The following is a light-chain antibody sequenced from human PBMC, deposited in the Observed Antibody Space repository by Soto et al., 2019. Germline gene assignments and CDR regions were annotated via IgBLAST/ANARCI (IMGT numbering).Light chain of an antibody. CDR2: GAS. J-gene: IGKJ5*01. CDR3: QQYGSSLIT. CDR1: QSVSSNY. Sequence: EIVLTQSPGTLSLSPGERATLSCRASQSVSSNYLAWYQQKPGQAPRLLIYGASSRATGIPDRFSASGSGTDFTLTISGLEPEDFAVYYCQQYGSSLITFGQGTRLEIK. V-gene: IGKV3-20*01.